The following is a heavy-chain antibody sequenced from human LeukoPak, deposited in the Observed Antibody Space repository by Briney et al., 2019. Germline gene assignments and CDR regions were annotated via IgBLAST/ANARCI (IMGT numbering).Heavy chain of an antibody. Sequence: GGSLRLSCAASGFTFSSYAMSCVRQAPGKGLEWVSVISGSGGNTYYADSVKGRFTISRDNSKNTLYLQMNSLRAEDTAVYYGARDLGFTHMSSAMDVWGKGTTVTVSS. CDR2: ISGSGGNT. CDR1: GFTFSSYA. V-gene: IGHV3-23*01. CDR3: ARDLGFTHMSSAMDV. J-gene: IGHJ6*03. D-gene: IGHD6-6*01.